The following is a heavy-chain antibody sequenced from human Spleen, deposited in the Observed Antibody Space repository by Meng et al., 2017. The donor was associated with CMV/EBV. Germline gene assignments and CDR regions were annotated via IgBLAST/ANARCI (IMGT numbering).Heavy chain of an antibody. CDR1: GFTFSGRW. V-gene: IGHV3-7*01. CDR3: AGTGGYPNWFDP. D-gene: IGHD2-15*01. CDR2: ISDEGSQK. Sequence: AVSGFTFSGRWMSWAGQAPVKGLEWVATISDEGSQKYYVDSLKGRFTISRDNAKNSLYLEMNSLRVEDTAIYYCAGTGGYPNWFDPWGQGTLVTVSS. J-gene: IGHJ5*02.